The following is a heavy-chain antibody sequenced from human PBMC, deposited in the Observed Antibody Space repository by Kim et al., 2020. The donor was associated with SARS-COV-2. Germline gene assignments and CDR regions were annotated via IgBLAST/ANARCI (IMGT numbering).Heavy chain of an antibody. D-gene: IGHD3-10*01. CDR3: ARDLGSGRTLNY. J-gene: IGHJ4*02. V-gene: IGHV3-48*02. Sequence: YADSVKGRFTISIDNAKNSLYLQMNSLRDEDTAVYYCARDLGSGRTLNYWGQGTLVTVSS.